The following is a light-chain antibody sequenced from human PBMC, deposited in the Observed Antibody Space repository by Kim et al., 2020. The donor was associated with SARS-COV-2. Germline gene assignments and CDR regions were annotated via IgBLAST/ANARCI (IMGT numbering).Light chain of an antibody. Sequence: STGDRVTITCRASQGISSYLAWYQQKPGKAPKLLIYAASTLQSGVPSRFSGSGSGTDFTLTISCLQSEDFATYYCQQYYSYPQVTFGQGTKVEIK. CDR1: QGISSY. CDR3: QQYYSYPQVT. J-gene: IGKJ1*01. CDR2: AAS. V-gene: IGKV1-8*01.